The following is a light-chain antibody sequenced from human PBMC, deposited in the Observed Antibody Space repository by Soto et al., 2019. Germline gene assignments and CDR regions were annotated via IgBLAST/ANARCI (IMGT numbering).Light chain of an antibody. Sequence: EIVLTQSPGTLSLSPGERATLSCRASQTVGSSFLAWFQHKPGQAPRLLIYGASTRATGIPDRFSGSGSGTDFTLTISRLEPEDFAVYYCQHYGDSLSITFGQGTRLEIK. J-gene: IGKJ5*01. CDR3: QHYGDSLSIT. CDR2: GAS. CDR1: QTVGSSF. V-gene: IGKV3-20*01.